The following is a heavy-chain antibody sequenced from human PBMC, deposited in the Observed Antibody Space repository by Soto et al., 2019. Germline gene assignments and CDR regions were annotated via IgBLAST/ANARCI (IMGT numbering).Heavy chain of an antibody. V-gene: IGHV3-23*01. CDR1: GFSVSIY. CDR2: ISGSGGST. D-gene: IGHD3-22*01. J-gene: IGHJ4*02. Sequence: WGSLRLSCAASGFSVSIYMSWARQAPGKGLEWVSAISGSGGSTYYADSVKGRFTISRDNSKNTLYLQMNSLRAEDTAVYYCAKYYYDSSGYYYGDYWGQGTLVTVSS. CDR3: AKYYYDSSGYYYGDY.